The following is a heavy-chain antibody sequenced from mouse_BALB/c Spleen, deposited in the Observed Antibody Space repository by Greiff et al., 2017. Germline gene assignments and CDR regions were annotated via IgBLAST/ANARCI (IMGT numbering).Heavy chain of an antibody. CDR3: ARRSLPHYAMDY. CDR1: GFTFSSYG. D-gene: IGHD1-2*01. V-gene: IGHV5-6*02. Sequence: DVKLVESGGDLVKPGGSLKLSCAASGFTFSSYGMSWVRQTPDKRLEWVATISSGGSYTYYPDSVKGRFTISRDNAKNTLYLQMSSLKSEDTAMYYCARRSLPHYAMDYWGQGTSVTVSS. CDR2: ISSGGSYT. J-gene: IGHJ4*01.